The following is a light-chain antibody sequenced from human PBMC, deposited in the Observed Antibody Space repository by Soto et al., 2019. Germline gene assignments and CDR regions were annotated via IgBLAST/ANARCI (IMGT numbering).Light chain of an antibody. CDR1: QSVSSN. CDR3: QQYNNWPPSCT. Sequence: EIVMTQSPATLSVSPGERATLSCRASQSVSSNLAWYQQKPGQAPRLLIYGASIRATGIPARFSGSGSGTEFTLTISILQSEDFAVYYCQQYNNWPPSCTFGQGTKLEIK. J-gene: IGKJ2*02. CDR2: GAS. V-gene: IGKV3D-15*03.